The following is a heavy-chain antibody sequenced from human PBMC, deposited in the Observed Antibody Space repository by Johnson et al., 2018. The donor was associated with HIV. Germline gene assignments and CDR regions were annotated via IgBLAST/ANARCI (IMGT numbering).Heavy chain of an antibody. V-gene: IGHV3-11*04. CDR1: GFIFSDYY. CDR3: ARGLRLDDAFDI. D-gene: IGHD4-11*01. Sequence: VQLVESGGGLVKPGGSLRLSCAASGFIFSDYYMNWIRQAPGKGLEWVSYFSSSGTTIYYADSVKGRFTISRDNAKNSLYLQMNSLRAEDTAVYYCARGLRLDDAFDIWGQGTMVTVSS. J-gene: IGHJ3*02. CDR2: FSSSGTTI.